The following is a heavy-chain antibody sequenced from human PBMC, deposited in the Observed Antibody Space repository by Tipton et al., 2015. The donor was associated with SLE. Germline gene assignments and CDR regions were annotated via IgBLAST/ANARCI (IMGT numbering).Heavy chain of an antibody. V-gene: IGHV4-59*11. CDR3: ARNGYSSSSDAFDI. D-gene: IGHD6-13*01. J-gene: IGHJ3*02. Sequence: TLSLTCTVSGDSISSHYWSWIRQPPGKGLEWIGYIYYSGSTNYNPSLKSRVTISVDTSKNQFSLKLSSVTAADTAVYYCARNGYSSSSDAFDIWGQGTMVTVSS. CDR1: GDSISSHY. CDR2: IYYSGST.